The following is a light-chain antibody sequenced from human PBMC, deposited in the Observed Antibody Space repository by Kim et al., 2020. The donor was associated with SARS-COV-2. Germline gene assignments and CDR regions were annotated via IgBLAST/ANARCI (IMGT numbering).Light chain of an antibody. V-gene: IGKV3-20*01. CDR3: QQYGSSPYT. Sequence: EIVLTQSPGTLSLSPGERATLSCRASQSVSSSYLAWYQQKPGQAPRLLIYAASSRATGIPDRFSGSGSGTDFTLTISRLEPEDFAVYYCQQYGSSPYTFGQGNKLEI. CDR2: AAS. J-gene: IGKJ2*01. CDR1: QSVSSSY.